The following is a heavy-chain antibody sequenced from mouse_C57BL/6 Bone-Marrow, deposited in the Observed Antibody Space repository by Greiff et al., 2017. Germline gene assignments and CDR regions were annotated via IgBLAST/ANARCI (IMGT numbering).Heavy chain of an antibody. CDR2: INPSSGYT. CDR3: ATAYYGSSYVWYFDV. CDR1: GSTFTSYW. D-gene: IGHD1-1*01. J-gene: IGHJ1*03. Sequence: QVQLQQSGAELAKPGASVKLSCKASGSTFTSYWMHWVKQRPGQGLEWIGYINPSSGYTKYNQKFKDKATLTADKSSSTAYMQLSSLTYEDSAVYYCATAYYGSSYVWYFDVWGTGTTVTVSS. V-gene: IGHV1-7*01.